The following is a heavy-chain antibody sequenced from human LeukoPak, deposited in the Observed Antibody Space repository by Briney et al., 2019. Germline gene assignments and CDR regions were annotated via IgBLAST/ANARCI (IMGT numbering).Heavy chain of an antibody. CDR1: GFPFDDYG. D-gene: IGHD6-19*01. Sequence: PGGSLRLSCAASGFPFDDYGMTWVRQAPGKGLEWVANIKQDGSEKYYVDSVKGRFTISRDNAENSLYLQMNSLRAEDTAVYYCASRSSSGWYYYYYYMDVWGKGTTVTVSS. CDR2: IKQDGSEK. CDR3: ASRSSSGWYYYYYYMDV. J-gene: IGHJ6*03. V-gene: IGHV3-7*01.